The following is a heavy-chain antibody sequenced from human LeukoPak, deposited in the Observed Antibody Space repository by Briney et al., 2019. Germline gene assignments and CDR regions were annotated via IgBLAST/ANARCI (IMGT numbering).Heavy chain of an antibody. Sequence: SETLSLTCTVSGGSISSYYWSWIRQPPGKGLEWIGYIYYSGSTNYNPSLKRRVTISVDTSKNQFSLNLSSVPAADTAVYYCASRPRGSGFYYFDYWGQGTLVTVSS. CDR1: GGSISSYY. J-gene: IGHJ4*02. V-gene: IGHV4-59*08. CDR2: IYYSGST. D-gene: IGHD6-19*01. CDR3: ASRPRGSGFYYFDY.